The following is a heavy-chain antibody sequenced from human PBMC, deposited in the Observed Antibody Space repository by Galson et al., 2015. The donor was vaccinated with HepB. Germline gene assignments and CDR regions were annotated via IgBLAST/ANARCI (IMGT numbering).Heavy chain of an antibody. V-gene: IGHV3-20*04. CDR2: ISWNGANA. CDR3: VREGENCSRTSCYNYGMDV. J-gene: IGHJ6*02. D-gene: IGHD2-2*02. CDR1: DFIFSSYS. Sequence: SLRLSCAVSDFIFSSYSMNWVRQAPGKGLEWISYISWNGANAGYEDSVTGRFSVSRDNARNSLYLDMTSLRAEDTALYYCVREGENCSRTSCYNYGMDVWGQGTTVIVSS.